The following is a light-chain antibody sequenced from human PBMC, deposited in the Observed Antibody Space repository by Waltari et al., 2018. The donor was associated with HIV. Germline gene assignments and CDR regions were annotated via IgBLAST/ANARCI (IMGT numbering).Light chain of an antibody. CDR3: QTTDTNGVVV. Sequence: SSALTQTPSVSVSPGQTATITCSGEAFPSRYAHWYHQRAGQAPFLVIYQDHKRPSGIPDRFAGSSSGMVLTLTISGVQTEDEGDYYCQTTDTNGVVVFGGGTKVTVL. CDR1: AFPSRY. CDR2: QDH. J-gene: IGLJ2*01. V-gene: IGLV3-25*03.